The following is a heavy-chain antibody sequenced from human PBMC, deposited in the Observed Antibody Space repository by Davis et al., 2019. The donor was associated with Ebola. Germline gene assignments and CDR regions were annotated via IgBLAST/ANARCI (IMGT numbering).Heavy chain of an antibody. CDR2: INSDGSST. V-gene: IGHV3-74*01. CDR3: ARDRGYSYGYCDY. D-gene: IGHD5-18*01. Sequence: GESLMISCAASGFTFSSYWMHWVRQAPGKGLVWVSRINSDGSSTSYADSVKGRFTISRDNAKNTLYLQMNSLRAEDTAVYYCARDRGYSYGYCDYWGQGTLVTVSS. J-gene: IGHJ4*02. CDR1: GFTFSSYW.